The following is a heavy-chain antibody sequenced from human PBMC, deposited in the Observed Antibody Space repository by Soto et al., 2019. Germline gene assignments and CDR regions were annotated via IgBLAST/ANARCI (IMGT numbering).Heavy chain of an antibody. CDR3: AREPRYSSGWYPFGAFDI. V-gene: IGHV1-18*01. CDR2: ISAYNGNT. J-gene: IGHJ3*02. D-gene: IGHD6-19*01. Sequence: ASVKVSCKASGYTFTSYGISWVRQAPGQGLEWMGWISAYNGNTNYAQKLQGRVTMTTDTSTSTAYMELRSLRSDDTAVYYCAREPRYSSGWYPFGAFDIWGQGTMVTVSS. CDR1: GYTFTSYG.